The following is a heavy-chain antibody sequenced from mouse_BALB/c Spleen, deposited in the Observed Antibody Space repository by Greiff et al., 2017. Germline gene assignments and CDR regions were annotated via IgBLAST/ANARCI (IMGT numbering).Heavy chain of an antibody. CDR3: ARDSGYFFDY. V-gene: IGHV7-3*02. Sequence: EVNVVESGGGLVQPGGSLRHSCATSGFTFTDYYMSWVRQPPGKALEWLGFIRNKANGYTTEYSASVKGRFTISRDNSQSILYLQMNTLRAEDSATYYCARDSGYFFDYWGQGTTLTVSS. CDR2: IRNKANGYTT. J-gene: IGHJ2*01. D-gene: IGHD2-3*01. CDR1: GFTFTDYY.